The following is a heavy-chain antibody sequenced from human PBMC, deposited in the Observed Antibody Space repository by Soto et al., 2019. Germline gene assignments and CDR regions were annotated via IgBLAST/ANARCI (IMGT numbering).Heavy chain of an antibody. V-gene: IGHV2-5*02. CDR3: AHSPCGLGSYFDH. CDR1: GFSLSTRAVS. J-gene: IGHJ4*02. CDR2: IYWDDDK. D-gene: IGHD2-21*01. Sequence: QITLKESGPTLVKPTQTLTLTCTFSGFSLSTRAVSVGWIRQPPGKALEWLALIYWDDDKRYSPSLKRRFTLTIYTSKNQVVLILTNIDPVDTATYFCAHSPCGLGSYFDHWGPGTLVTVSS.